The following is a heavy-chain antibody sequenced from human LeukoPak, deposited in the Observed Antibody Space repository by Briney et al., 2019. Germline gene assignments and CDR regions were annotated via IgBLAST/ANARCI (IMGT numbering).Heavy chain of an antibody. D-gene: IGHD6-19*01. CDR1: GFTFSSYS. CDR2: IYSGGNT. Sequence: PGGSLRLSCAASGFTFSSYSMNWVRQAPGKGLEWVSVIYSGGNTYYADSVKGRFTISRDNFKNTLYLQMNSLRAEDTAVYYCAAARYRSGWYMADYWGQGTLVTVSS. J-gene: IGHJ4*02. V-gene: IGHV3-66*01. CDR3: AAARYRSGWYMADY.